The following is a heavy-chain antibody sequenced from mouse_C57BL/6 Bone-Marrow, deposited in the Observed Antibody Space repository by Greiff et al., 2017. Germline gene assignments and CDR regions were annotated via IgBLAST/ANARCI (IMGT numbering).Heavy chain of an antibody. Sequence: VQLQQSGPELVKPGASVKISCKASGYTFTDYYMNWVKQSHGKSLEWIGDINPNNGGTSYNQKFKGKATLTVDKSSSTAYMELRSLTSEDSAVYYCARATVADMDYWGQGTSVTVSS. J-gene: IGHJ4*01. V-gene: IGHV1-26*01. CDR2: INPNNGGT. CDR3: ARATVADMDY. CDR1: GYTFTDYY. D-gene: IGHD1-1*01.